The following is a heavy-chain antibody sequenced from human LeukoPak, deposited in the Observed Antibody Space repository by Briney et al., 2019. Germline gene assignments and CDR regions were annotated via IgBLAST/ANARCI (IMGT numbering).Heavy chain of an antibody. CDR3: AKECDYSPGHKFDL. Sequence: PGGSLRLSCTASGFTFNNYLKSWVRQAPGKGPEWVSVLFTGGAGALYADSVRGRFTISGDTSKTTLYLQMNGLRAEDTAVYYCAKECDYSPGHKFDLWGRGTLVTVSS. J-gene: IGHJ5*02. CDR1: GFTFNNYL. V-gene: IGHV3-23*03. D-gene: IGHD3-10*01. CDR2: LFTGGAGA.